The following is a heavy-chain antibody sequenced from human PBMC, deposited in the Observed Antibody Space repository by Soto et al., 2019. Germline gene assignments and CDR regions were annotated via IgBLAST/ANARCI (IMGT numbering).Heavy chain of an antibody. J-gene: IGHJ6*03. Sequence: SETLSLTCTVSGGSISSYYWSWIRQPPGKGLEWIGYIYYSGSTNYNPSLKSRVTISVDTSKNQFSLKLSSVTAGDTAVYYCARDGGGDYDFWSVDYYYYMDVWGKGTTVTVSS. CDR3: ARDGGGDYDFWSVDYYYYMDV. CDR2: IYYSGST. V-gene: IGHV4-59*01. CDR1: GGSISSYY. D-gene: IGHD3-3*01.